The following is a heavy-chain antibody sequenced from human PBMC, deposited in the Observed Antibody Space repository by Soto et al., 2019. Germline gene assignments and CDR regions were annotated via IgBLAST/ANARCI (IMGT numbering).Heavy chain of an antibody. CDR1: GFIFKDFA. V-gene: IGHV3-23*01. CDR2: ITTSDDIT. J-gene: IGHJ5*02. Sequence: SGFIFKDFAMSWVRQAPGKGLEWVSTITTSDDITYSADSVRGRFTISSDNSANTLFLQMSSLRGDDTATYYCTKGDSSGYFDPSSGYSTPDHWGQGTLVTVSS. D-gene: IGHD3-3*01. CDR3: TKGDSSGYFDPSSGYSTPDH.